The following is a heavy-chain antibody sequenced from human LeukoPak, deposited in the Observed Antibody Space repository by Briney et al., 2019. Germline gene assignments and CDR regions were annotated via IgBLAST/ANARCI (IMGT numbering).Heavy chain of an antibody. D-gene: IGHD3-22*01. V-gene: IGHV4-38-2*02. J-gene: IGHJ4*02. CDR3: ASSEYYYDSSGYYNQYFDY. CDR1: GYSISSGYY. CDR2: IYHSGST. Sequence: KPSETLSLTCTVSGYSISSGYYCGWIRQPPGKGLEWIGSIYHSGSTYYNPSLKSRVTISVDTSKNQFSLKLSSVTAADTAVYYCASSEYYYDSSGYYNQYFDYWGQGTLVTVSS.